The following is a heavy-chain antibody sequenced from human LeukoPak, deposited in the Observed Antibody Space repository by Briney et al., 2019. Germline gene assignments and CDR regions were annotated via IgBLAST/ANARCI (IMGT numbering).Heavy chain of an antibody. Sequence: GGSLRLSCAASGFIFSDFWMYWVRQAPGKGLEWVANIKHDGSQKYYVDSVKGRFTISRDNAKNSLYLQMNSLRAEDTAVYYCARDGLGHDAFDIWGQGTMVTVSS. D-gene: IGHD6-19*01. CDR2: IKHDGSQK. J-gene: IGHJ3*02. CDR1: GFIFSDFW. CDR3: ARDGLGHDAFDI. V-gene: IGHV3-7*01.